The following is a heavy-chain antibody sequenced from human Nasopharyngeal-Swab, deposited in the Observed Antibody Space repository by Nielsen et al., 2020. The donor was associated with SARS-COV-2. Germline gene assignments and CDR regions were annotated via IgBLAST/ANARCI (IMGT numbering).Heavy chain of an antibody. V-gene: IGHV3-48*01. CDR1: GFIFSDYS. CDR3: ARGGQGTYYYDSSGYYGEYYFDY. D-gene: IGHD3-22*01. CDR2: ISSSSSTI. Sequence: GESLKISCAASGFIFSDYSMNWVHQAPGKGLEWVSHISSSSSTIYYADSVKGRFTITRDNAKNSLYLQMDSLRAEDTAVYYCARGGQGTYYYDSSGYYGEYYFDYWGQGTLVTVSS. J-gene: IGHJ4*02.